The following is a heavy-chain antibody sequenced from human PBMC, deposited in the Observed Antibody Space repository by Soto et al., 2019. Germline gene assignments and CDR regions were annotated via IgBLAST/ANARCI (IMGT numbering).Heavy chain of an antibody. CDR3: ARDRSTALGVVTPIDH. CDR1: GFTFSPYS. V-gene: IGHV3-48*02. D-gene: IGHD3-3*01. J-gene: IGHJ4*02. Sequence: EVQLVESGGGLVQPGGFLRLCCEASGFTFSPYSMTWVRQVPGKGLEWISYISSSGDLKYYAESVRGRFTISRDNFKNLLFLQMDSLRDDDTAMYFCARDRSTALGVVTPIDHWGQGTLVTVSS. CDR2: ISSSGDLK.